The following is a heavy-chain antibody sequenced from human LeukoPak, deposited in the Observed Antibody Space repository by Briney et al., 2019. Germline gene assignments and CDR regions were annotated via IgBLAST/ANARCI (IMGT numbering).Heavy chain of an antibody. CDR2: IKSKTDGGTT. CDR1: GFTFSNAW. V-gene: IGHV3-15*01. J-gene: IGHJ4*02. CDR3: TTESTYYYGSGSQGGDY. D-gene: IGHD3-10*01. Sequence: GGSLRLSCAASGFTFSNAWMSWVRQAPGKGLEWVGRIKSKTDGGTTDYAAPVKRRFTISRDDSKNTLYLQMNSLKTEDTAVYYCTTESTYYYGSGSQGGDYWGQGTLVTVSS.